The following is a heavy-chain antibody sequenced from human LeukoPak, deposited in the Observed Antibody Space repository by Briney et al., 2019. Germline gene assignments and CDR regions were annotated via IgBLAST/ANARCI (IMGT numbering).Heavy chain of an antibody. Sequence: GGSLRLSCAASGFTVSNNYMSWVRQAPGKGLEWVSAIYSGGSTYYADSVKGRFTISRDNSKNTLYLQMNSLRAEDTAVYYCARDSRGYNYLYFDYWGQGTLVTVSS. CDR1: GFTVSNNY. CDR3: ARDSRGYNYLYFDY. CDR2: IYSGGST. D-gene: IGHD5-18*01. V-gene: IGHV3-53*01. J-gene: IGHJ4*02.